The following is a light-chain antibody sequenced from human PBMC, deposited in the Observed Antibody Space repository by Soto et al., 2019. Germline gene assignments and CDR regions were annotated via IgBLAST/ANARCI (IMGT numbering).Light chain of an antibody. CDR3: QQLNTYPLT. V-gene: IGKV1-9*01. J-gene: IGKJ4*01. CDR1: QGISSY. Sequence: DIQVTQSRSFLSASVGYRVTITCLASQGISSYLAWYQQKPGKAPKLLIYAASTLQGGVPSRFSGSESGTEFTLTISSLQPEDFATYYCQQLNTYPLTFGGGTKVDIK. CDR2: AAS.